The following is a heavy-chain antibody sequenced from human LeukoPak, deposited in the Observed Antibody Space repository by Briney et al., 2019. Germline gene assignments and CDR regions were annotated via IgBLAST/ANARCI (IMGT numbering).Heavy chain of an antibody. J-gene: IGHJ4*02. D-gene: IGHD6-13*01. CDR1: GFTFSSYS. CDR2: ISSSSSYI. Sequence: GGSLRLSCAASGFTFSSYSMNWVRQAPGKGLEWVSSISSSSSYIYYADSVKGRFTISRDNAKNSLYLQMNSLRAEDTAVCYCARSGIAAAGTGDYWGQGTLVTVSS. V-gene: IGHV3-21*01. CDR3: ARSGIAAAGTGDY.